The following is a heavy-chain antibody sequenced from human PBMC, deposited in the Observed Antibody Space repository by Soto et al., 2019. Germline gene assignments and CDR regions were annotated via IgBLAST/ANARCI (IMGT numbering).Heavy chain of an antibody. CDR2: ISGSGGST. Sequence: GGSLRLSCAASGFTFSSYAMSWVRQAPGKGLEWVSAISGSGGSTYYGNSVKGRFTISRDNSKNPRYLQMNSLRAEDTAVYYCAKLPSLTVVPAAILDYWGQGTLVTVSS. CDR3: AKLPSLTVVPAAILDY. CDR1: GFTFSSYA. J-gene: IGHJ4*02. D-gene: IGHD2-2*01. V-gene: IGHV3-23*01.